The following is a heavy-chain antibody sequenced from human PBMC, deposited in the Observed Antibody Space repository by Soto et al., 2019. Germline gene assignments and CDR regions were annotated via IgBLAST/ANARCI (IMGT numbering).Heavy chain of an antibody. D-gene: IGHD3-3*01. Sequence: ASETLSLTCTVSGGSISSGGYYWSWIRQHPGKGLEWIGYTYYSGSTYYNPSLKSRVTISVDTSKNQFSLKLSSVTAADTAVYYCARDNGVLYYDFWSGYYHNWFDPWGQGTLVTVSS. V-gene: IGHV4-31*03. CDR3: ARDNGVLYYDFWSGYYHNWFDP. CDR2: TYYSGST. J-gene: IGHJ5*02. CDR1: GGSISSGGYY.